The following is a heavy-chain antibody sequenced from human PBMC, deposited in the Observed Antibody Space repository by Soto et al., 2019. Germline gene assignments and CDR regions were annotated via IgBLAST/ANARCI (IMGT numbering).Heavy chain of an antibody. J-gene: IGHJ4*02. Sequence: ASVKVSCKASGYTFTSYALHWVRQAPGQRLEWMGWINAGNGHTKYSQNFQGRVTITRDTSASTAYMELNSLRSEDTAVYYCATISSGYYPYYWGQGTLVTVSS. CDR2: INAGNGHT. V-gene: IGHV1-3*01. CDR1: GYTFTSYA. CDR3: ATISSGYYPYY. D-gene: IGHD3-22*01.